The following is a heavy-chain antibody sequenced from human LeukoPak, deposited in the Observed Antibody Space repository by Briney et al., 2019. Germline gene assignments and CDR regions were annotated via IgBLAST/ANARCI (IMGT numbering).Heavy chain of an antibody. Sequence: ASVKVSCKASGYTFTSYDINWVRQASGQGLEWMGWINLKSGYTGYAQKFQGRVTITRGTSISTAYMELSSLRSEDTAVYYCARVAGSIDYWGQGTLVTVSS. D-gene: IGHD6-19*01. CDR3: ARVAGSIDY. J-gene: IGHJ4*02. CDR1: GYTFTSYD. CDR2: INLKSGYT. V-gene: IGHV1-8*03.